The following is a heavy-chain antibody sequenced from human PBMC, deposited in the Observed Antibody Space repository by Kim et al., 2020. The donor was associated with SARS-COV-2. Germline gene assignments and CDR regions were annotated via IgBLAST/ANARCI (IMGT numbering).Heavy chain of an antibody. D-gene: IGHD3-10*01. CDR3: ALGSGPRDYGMDV. V-gene: IGHV2-5*01. Sequence: YSPSLKSRLTITKDTSKNQVVLTMTNMDPVDTATYYCALGSGPRDYGMDVWGQGTTVTVSS. J-gene: IGHJ6*02.